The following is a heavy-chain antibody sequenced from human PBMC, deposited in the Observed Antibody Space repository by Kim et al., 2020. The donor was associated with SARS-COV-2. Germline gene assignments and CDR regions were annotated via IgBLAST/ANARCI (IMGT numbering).Heavy chain of an antibody. CDR3: ARDLPRFMITFGGVIDLGYYYSGMDV. Sequence: GGSLRHSCAASGFTFSSYWMSWVRQAPGKGLEWVANIKQDGSEKYYVDSVKGRFTISRDNAKNSLYLQMNSLRAEDTAVYYCARDLPRFMITFGGVIDLGYYYSGMDVWGQGTTVTVSS. D-gene: IGHD3-16*02. CDR2: IKQDGSEK. J-gene: IGHJ6*02. V-gene: IGHV3-7*01. CDR1: GFTFSSYW.